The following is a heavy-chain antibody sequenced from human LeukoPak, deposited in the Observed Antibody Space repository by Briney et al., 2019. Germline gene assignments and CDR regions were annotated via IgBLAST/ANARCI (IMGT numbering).Heavy chain of an antibody. CDR3: ARGPPWYFDL. V-gene: IGHV3-7*01. D-gene: IGHD6-25*01. Sequence: GGSLRLSCAASGLTFTTYWMSWVRQPPGKGLEWVANIKQDGTEKYYVDSVKGRFTISRDNAKNTLYLQMNSLRAEDTAVYYCARGPPWYFDLWGRGTLVTVSS. CDR1: GLTFTTYW. CDR2: IKQDGTEK. J-gene: IGHJ2*01.